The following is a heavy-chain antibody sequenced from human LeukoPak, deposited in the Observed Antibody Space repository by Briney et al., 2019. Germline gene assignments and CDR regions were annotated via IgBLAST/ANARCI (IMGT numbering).Heavy chain of an antibody. J-gene: IGHJ4*02. CDR3: ASYSGSYAYYGF. V-gene: IGHV4-4*07. Sequence: SETLSLTCTVSGGSISSYHWSWIRQPAGKGLEWIGRIYATGSTNYNPSFKSRVTISVDTSKSQFSLNLISVTAADTAVYYCASYSGSYAYYGFWGQGTLVTVSS. D-gene: IGHD1-26*01. CDR1: GGSISSYH. CDR2: IYATGST.